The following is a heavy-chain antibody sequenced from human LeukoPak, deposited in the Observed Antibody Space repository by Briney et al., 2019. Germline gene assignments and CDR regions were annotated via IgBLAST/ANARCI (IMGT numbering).Heavy chain of an antibody. D-gene: IGHD1-26*01. CDR1: GYSFTTHW. V-gene: IGHV5-51*01. CDR3: ASATGSYSYFDY. Sequence: GESLKISCXASGYSFTTHWIGWERQMSGKGLEWMRIIYPDDSDTKYSPSFQGQVTISADKSISTAFLQWSSLKASDTAMYYCASATGSYSYFDYWGQGTLVTVSS. CDR2: IYPDDSDT. J-gene: IGHJ4*02.